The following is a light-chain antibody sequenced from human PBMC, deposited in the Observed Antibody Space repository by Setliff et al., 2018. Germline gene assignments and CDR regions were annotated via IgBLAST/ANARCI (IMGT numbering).Light chain of an antibody. V-gene: IGLV1-44*01. Sequence: QSVLTQPPSASGTPGQRVTISCSGSSSNIGSNTVNWYQQLPGTAPKLLIYSNNQRPSGVPDRFSGSKPGTSASLAISGLQSEDEADYYCAAWDDSLNGPVFGGGTKVTV. CDR1: SSNIGSNT. CDR2: SNN. CDR3: AAWDDSLNGPV. J-gene: IGLJ2*01.